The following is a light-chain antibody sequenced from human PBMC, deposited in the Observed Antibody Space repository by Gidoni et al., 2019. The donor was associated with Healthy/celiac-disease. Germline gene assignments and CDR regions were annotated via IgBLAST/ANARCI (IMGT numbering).Light chain of an antibody. CDR1: SSHIGSNT. CDR3: AAWDDSLNGPV. Sequence: QSVLTQPPSASATPGQRVTISCSGSSSHIGSNTVNWYQQLPGTAPKLLIYSNNQRPSGVPDRFSGSKSGTSASLAISGRQSEDEADYYCAAWDDSLNGPVFGGGTKLTVL. J-gene: IGLJ3*02. V-gene: IGLV1-44*01. CDR2: SNN.